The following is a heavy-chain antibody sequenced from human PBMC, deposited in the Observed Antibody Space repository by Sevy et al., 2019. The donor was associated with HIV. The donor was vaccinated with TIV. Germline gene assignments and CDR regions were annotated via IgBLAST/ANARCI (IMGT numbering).Heavy chain of an antibody. J-gene: IGHJ4*02. CDR1: GFSLSTSGVG. CDR2: IYWDDDK. CDR3: APKGLGPDTAMVHGFDY. Sequence: SGPTLVKPTQTLTLTCTFSGFSLSTSGVGVGWIRQPPGKALEWLALIYWDDDKSYSPSLKSRLTITKDTSKNHEVLTMNNMDLVDTATYYCAPKGLGPDTAMVHGFDYWGQGTLVTVSS. V-gene: IGHV2-5*02. D-gene: IGHD5-18*01.